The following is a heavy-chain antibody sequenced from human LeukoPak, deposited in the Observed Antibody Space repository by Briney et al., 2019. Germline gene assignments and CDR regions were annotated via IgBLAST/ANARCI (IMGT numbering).Heavy chain of an antibody. D-gene: IGHD3-22*01. J-gene: IGHJ4*02. CDR3: AGYYYDSSGPTFDY. CDR2: IYYSGST. CDR1: GGSISSYY. Sequence: SETLSLTCTVSGGSISSYYWSWIRQTPGKGLEWIGYIYYSGSTNYNPSLKSRVTISVDASKNQFSLKLSSVTAADTAVYYCAGYYYDSSGPTFDYWGQGTLVTVSS. V-gene: IGHV4-59*01.